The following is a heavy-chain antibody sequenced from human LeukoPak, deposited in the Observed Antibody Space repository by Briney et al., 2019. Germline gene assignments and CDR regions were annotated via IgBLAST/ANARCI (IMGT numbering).Heavy chain of an antibody. CDR2: IWYDGSNK. D-gene: IGHD2-15*01. V-gene: IGHV3-33*06. J-gene: IGHJ4*02. CDR1: GFTFSSYG. CDR3: AKDLEVAATPPEYYFDY. Sequence: GGSLRPSCAASGFTFSSYGMHWVRQAPGKGLEWVAVIWYDGSNKYYADSVKGRFTISRDNSKNTLYLQMNSLRAEDTAVYYCAKDLEVAATPPEYYFDYWGQGTLVTVSS.